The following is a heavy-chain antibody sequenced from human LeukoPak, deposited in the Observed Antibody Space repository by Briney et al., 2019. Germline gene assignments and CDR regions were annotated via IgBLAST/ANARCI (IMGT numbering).Heavy chain of an antibody. Sequence: PGGSLRLSCAASVFIFSSYWMHWVRQAPGKALVWVSRINSDGSRISYADSVKGRFTISRNNAKNTLYLKMNSLRAEDTAVYYCAREDGSFHNWGQGILVTVSS. CDR2: INSDGSRI. CDR1: VFIFSSYW. J-gene: IGHJ4*02. V-gene: IGHV3-74*01. CDR3: AREDGSFHN.